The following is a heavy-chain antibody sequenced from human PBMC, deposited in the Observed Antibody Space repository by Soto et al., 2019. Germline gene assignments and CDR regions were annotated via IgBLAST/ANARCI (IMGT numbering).Heavy chain of an antibody. D-gene: IGHD6-19*01. CDR3: AGHGGQWLNWFDP. CDR2: ISSSSSYI. J-gene: IGHJ5*02. V-gene: IGHV3-21*01. CDR1: GFTFSSYS. Sequence: PGGSLRLSCAASGFTFSSYSMNWVRQAPGKGLEWVSSISSSSSYIYYADSVKGRFTISRDNAKNSLYLQMNSLRAEDTAVYYCAGHGGQWLNWFDPWGQGILVTVSS.